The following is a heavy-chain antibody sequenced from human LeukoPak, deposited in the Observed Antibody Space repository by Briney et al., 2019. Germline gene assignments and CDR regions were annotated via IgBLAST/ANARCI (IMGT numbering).Heavy chain of an antibody. CDR2: INHSGST. J-gene: IGHJ4*02. Sequence: SETLSLTRAVYGGSFSGYYWSWIRQPPGKGLEWIGEINHSGSTNYNPSLKSRVTISVDTSKNQFSLKLSSVTAADTAVYYCAGARFARFDYWGQGTLVTVSS. CDR3: AGARFARFDY. V-gene: IGHV4-34*01. CDR1: GGSFSGYY. D-gene: IGHD3-16*01.